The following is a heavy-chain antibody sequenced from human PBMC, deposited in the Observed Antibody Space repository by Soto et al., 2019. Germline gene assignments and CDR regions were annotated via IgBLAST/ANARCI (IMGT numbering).Heavy chain of an antibody. CDR1: GGTFSSYA. CDR3: ARGDDYGGITDYFDY. J-gene: IGHJ4*02. D-gene: IGHD4-17*01. V-gene: IGHV1-69*13. Sequence: ASVKVSCKASGGTFSSYAISWVRQAPGQGLEWMGGIIPIFGTANYAQKFQGRVTITADESTSTAYMELSSLRSEDTAVYYCARGDDYGGITDYFDYRGQGTLVTVSS. CDR2: IIPIFGTA.